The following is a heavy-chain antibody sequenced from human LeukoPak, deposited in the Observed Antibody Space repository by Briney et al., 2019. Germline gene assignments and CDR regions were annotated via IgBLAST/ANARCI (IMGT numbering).Heavy chain of an antibody. CDR1: GGSISSYY. Sequence: SETLSLTCTVSGGSISSYYWSWIRQPPGKGLEWIGYIYTSGSTNYNPSLKSRVTISVDTSKNQFSLKLSSVTAADTAVYYCNALMIVVAIVTDYWGQGTLVTVSS. V-gene: IGHV4-4*09. J-gene: IGHJ4*02. D-gene: IGHD3-22*01. CDR2: IYTSGST. CDR3: NALMIVVAIVTDY.